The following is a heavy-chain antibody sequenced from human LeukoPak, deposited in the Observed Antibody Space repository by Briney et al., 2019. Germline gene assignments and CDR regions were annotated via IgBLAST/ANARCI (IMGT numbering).Heavy chain of an antibody. CDR3: ASGYLWFGEFDY. V-gene: IGHV4-59*01. CDR1: GGSIRSYY. J-gene: IGHJ4*02. CDR2: IYYSGST. D-gene: IGHD3-10*01. Sequence: SETLSLTCIVSGGSIRSYYWSWIRQPPGKGLEWIGYIYYSGSTNYNPSLKSRVTISLDTSKNQFSLKLSSVTAADTAVYYCASGYLWFGEFDYWGQGTLVTVSS.